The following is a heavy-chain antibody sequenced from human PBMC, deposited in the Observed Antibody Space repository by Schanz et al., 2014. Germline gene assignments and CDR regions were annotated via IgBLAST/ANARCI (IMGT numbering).Heavy chain of an antibody. CDR2: IIPILGIA. CDR3: ARSGSSNWYFFDY. CDR1: GGTFSTYT. V-gene: IGHV1-69*02. D-gene: IGHD6-13*01. Sequence: QVQLVQSGAEVKKPGSSVRVSCKASGGTFSTYTISWVRQAPGQGLEWMGRIIPILGIANYAQKFQGRVTITADKSTFTAYMEVSSLRSEDTAVYYCARSGSSNWYFFDYWGQGTLVNVSS. J-gene: IGHJ4*02.